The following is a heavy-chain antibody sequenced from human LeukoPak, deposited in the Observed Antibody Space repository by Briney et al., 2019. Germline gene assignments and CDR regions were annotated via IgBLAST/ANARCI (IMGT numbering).Heavy chain of an antibody. CDR3: ARMGSPLIRGTKIANFGMDV. CDR1: GDSISPYV. CDR2: IFSGGAT. V-gene: IGHV4-4*07. D-gene: IGHD3-10*01. J-gene: IGHJ6*02. Sequence: PSETLSLTCTVSGDSISPYVWSWIRQSAGGKLEWIGRIFSGGATNYRPSLKRRVSMSIDTSKKQISLKVFSVTAADTAVYYCARMGSPLIRGTKIANFGMDVWGHGTTVTVSS.